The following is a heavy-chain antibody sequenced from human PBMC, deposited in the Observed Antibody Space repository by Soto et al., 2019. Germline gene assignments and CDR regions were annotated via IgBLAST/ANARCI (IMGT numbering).Heavy chain of an antibody. CDR2: ISGSGGST. J-gene: IGHJ4*02. Sequence: SGGSLRLSCAASGFTFSSYAMSWVRQAPGKGLEWVSAISGSGGSTYYADSVKGRFTISRDNSKNTLYLQMNSLRAEDTAVYYCAKDSYDSSGYYYFDYWGQGTLVTVSS. CDR3: AKDSYDSSGYYYFDY. CDR1: GFTFSSYA. D-gene: IGHD3-22*01. V-gene: IGHV3-23*01.